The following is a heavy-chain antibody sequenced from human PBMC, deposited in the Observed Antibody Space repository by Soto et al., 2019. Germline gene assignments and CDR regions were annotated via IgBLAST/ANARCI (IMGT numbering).Heavy chain of an antibody. D-gene: IGHD1-26*01. V-gene: IGHV3-9*01. J-gene: IGHJ1*01. CDR2: INWNSGSI. CDR1: GFTFDGYA. Sequence: PGGSLRLSCAASGFTFDGYAMHWVRQVPGKGLEWVSGINWNSGSIYYGDSVKGRFAISRDNSKNSLHLQMNSLRAEDTAVYYCVTDENINRYSGHFRHWGQGTLVTVSS. CDR3: VTDENINRYSGHFRH.